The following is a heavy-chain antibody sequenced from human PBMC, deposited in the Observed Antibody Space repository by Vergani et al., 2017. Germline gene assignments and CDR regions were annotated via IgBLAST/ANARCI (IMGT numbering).Heavy chain of an antibody. CDR2: ISYDGSNK. CDR3: AKDGVGVTMIVVVLYYYMDV. J-gene: IGHJ6*03. V-gene: IGHV3-30*18. D-gene: IGHD3-22*01. CDR1: GFTFSSYG. Sequence: QVQLVESGGGVVQPGRSLRLSCAASGFTFSSYGMHWVRQAPGKGLEWVAVISYDGSNKYYADSVKGRFTIYRDNSKNTLYLQMNSLRAEDTAVYYCAKDGVGVTMIVVVLYYYMDVWGKGTTVTVSS.